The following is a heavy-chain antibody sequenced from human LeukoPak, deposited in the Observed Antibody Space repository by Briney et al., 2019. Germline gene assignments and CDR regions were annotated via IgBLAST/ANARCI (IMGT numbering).Heavy chain of an antibody. CDR1: VDSFTGYW. CDR3: ARYISTGYRHFDY. CDR2: IYPGDSDT. Sequence: GESLKISCKGSVDSFTGYWVGWVRHMPGKGLGWMGIIYPGDSDTRYSPSFQGKVTISADKSISTAYLQWSSLKASDTDMYYCARYISTGYRHFDYWGQGTLVTVSS. J-gene: IGHJ4*02. V-gene: IGHV5-51*01. D-gene: IGHD3-9*01.